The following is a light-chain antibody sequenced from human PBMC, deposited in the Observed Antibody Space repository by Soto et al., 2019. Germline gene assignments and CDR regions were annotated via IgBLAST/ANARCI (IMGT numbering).Light chain of an antibody. J-gene: IGKJ4*01. Sequence: EIVLTQSPGTLSLSPGDSATLSCRASQSVSSNYLAWYQRKPGQGPRLLIYGATSRPTGIPDRFSGSGSGTDFTLTISRLETEDFALSYCQQYGASPPPFGGGTKVEIK. CDR1: QSVSSNY. CDR3: QQYGASPPP. CDR2: GAT. V-gene: IGKV3-20*01.